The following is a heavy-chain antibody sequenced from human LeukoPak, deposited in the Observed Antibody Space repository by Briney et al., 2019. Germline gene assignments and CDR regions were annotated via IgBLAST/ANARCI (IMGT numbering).Heavy chain of an antibody. CDR1: GDSITTTTYY. Sequence: PSETLSLTCSVSGDSITTTTYYWDWIRQPPGKGLEWIGSIYYSGSTYYNPSLKSRVTISIDTSKNQFSLKLSSVTATDTAVYHCARQFSYASGRGYMDVWGQGTTVTVSS. CDR3: ARQFSYASGRGYMDV. D-gene: IGHD3-10*01. CDR2: IYYSGST. J-gene: IGHJ6*02. V-gene: IGHV4-39*01.